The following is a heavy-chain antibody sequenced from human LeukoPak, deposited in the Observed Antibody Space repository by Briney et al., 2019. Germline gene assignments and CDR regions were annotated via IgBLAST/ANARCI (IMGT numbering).Heavy chain of an antibody. D-gene: IGHD6-13*01. J-gene: IGHJ4*02. Sequence: SETLSLTCTVSGGSISSSSYYWGWIRQPPGKGLEWIGSIYYSGSTYYNPSLKSRVTISVDTSKNQFSLKLSSVTAADTAVYYCARDIPGIAAAGRFRYFDYWGQGTLVTVSS. CDR3: ARDIPGIAAAGRFRYFDY. V-gene: IGHV4-39*07. CDR2: IYYSGST. CDR1: GGSISSSSYY.